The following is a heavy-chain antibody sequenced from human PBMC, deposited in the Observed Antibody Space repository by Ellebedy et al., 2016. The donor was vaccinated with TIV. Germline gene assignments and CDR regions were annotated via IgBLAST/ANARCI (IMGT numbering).Heavy chain of an antibody. J-gene: IGHJ4*02. V-gene: IGHV4-59*01. CDR2: IYYSGTT. Sequence: MPSETLSLTCTVSYDSISSYYWGWIRQPPGKGLEWIGYIYYSGTTNYNPSLKSRVTISLDTSKNQLSLKVSSVTAADTAVYYCASGPNQYFFDYWGQGTLVTVSS. CDR3: ASGPNQYFFDY. D-gene: IGHD1-14*01. CDR1: YDSISSYY.